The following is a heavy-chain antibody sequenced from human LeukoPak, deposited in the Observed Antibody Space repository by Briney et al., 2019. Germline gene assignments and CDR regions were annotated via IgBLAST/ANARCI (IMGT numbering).Heavy chain of an antibody. D-gene: IGHD6-19*01. Sequence: GESLKISCKGSGYSFTSYWIGWVRQMPGKGLEWMGIIYPGDSDTRYSPSFQGQDTISADKSISTAYLQWSSLKASDTAMYYCARRSEQWLDAFDIWGQGTMVTVSS. CDR3: ARRSEQWLDAFDI. CDR1: GYSFTSYW. CDR2: IYPGDSDT. V-gene: IGHV5-51*01. J-gene: IGHJ3*02.